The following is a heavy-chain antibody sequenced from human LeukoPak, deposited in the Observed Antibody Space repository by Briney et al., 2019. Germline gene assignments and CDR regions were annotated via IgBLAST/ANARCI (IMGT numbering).Heavy chain of an antibody. Sequence: ASVKVSCKASGYTFTGYYMHWVRQAPGQGLEWMGWINPNSGGTNYAQKFQGRVTMTRDTSISTAYMELSRLRSDDTAVYYCARAPLRYFDWLLYGYYYYGMDVWGQGTTVTVSS. J-gene: IGHJ6*02. V-gene: IGHV1-2*02. CDR1: GYTFTGYY. D-gene: IGHD3-9*01. CDR3: ARAPLRYFDWLLYGYYYYGMDV. CDR2: INPNSGGT.